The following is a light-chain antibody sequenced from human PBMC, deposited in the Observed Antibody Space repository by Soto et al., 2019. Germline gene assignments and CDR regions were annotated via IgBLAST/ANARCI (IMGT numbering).Light chain of an antibody. CDR3: QQYHSAPQT. J-gene: IGKJ1*01. V-gene: IGKV4-1*01. CDR1: QSVLFSPNNKNY. CDR2: WAS. Sequence: DIVMTQSPDSLAVSLGERATINCKSSQSVLFSPNNKNYLAWYQQEPGQPPKLLIYWASTRESGVPDRFCGSGSGTDFTLTISSLQAEDVAFYYCQQYHSAPQTFGQGPKVESK.